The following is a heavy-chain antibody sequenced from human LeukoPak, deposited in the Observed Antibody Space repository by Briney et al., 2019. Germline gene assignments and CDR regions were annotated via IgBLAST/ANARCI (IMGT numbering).Heavy chain of an antibody. CDR3: ARGWAAFMTTVTLDI. D-gene: IGHD4-17*01. V-gene: IGHV1-46*01. CDR2: INPSGGST. CDR1: GYTFTSYY. Sequence: ASVKVSCKASGYTFTSYYMHWVRQAPGQGLEWMGIINPSGGSTSYAQKFQGRVTMTKDMSTSTVYMELSSLRSEDTAVYYCARGWAAFMTTVTLDIWGQGTMVTVSS. J-gene: IGHJ3*02.